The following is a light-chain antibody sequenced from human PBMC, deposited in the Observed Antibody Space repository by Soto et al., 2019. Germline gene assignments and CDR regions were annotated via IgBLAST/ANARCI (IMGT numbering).Light chain of an antibody. CDR1: SSDVGGYNY. CDR2: DVS. J-gene: IGLJ1*01. Sequence: QSALTQPASVSGSPGQSITISCTGTSSDVGGYNYVSWYQQHPGKAPKLMIYDVSNRPSGVSNRFSGSKSGNTASLTISGLQDEDEADYYCSSYTSISTHVFGTGTKLTVL. CDR3: SSYTSISTHV. V-gene: IGLV2-14*01.